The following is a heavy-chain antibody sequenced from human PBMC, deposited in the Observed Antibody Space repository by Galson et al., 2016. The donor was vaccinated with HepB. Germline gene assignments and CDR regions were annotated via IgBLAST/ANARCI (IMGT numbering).Heavy chain of an antibody. V-gene: IGHV3-15*07. Sequence: SLRLSCAASGFSFSHAWMTWVRQAPGKGLEWVGRIKRDTDCGTTYYAAPVKGRFTISRDDSKSMLFLQMNSLKTEVTAVYACRTDRLGWAPPWVGEFFDYWGQGTLVTVSS. CDR2: IKRDTDCGTT. CDR3: RTDRLGWAPPWVGEFFDY. CDR1: GFSFSHAW. J-gene: IGHJ4*02. D-gene: IGHD3-10*01.